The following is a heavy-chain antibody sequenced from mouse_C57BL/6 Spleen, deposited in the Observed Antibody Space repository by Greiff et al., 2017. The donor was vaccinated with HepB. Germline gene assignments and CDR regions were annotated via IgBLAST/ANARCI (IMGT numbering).Heavy chain of an antibody. V-gene: IGHV1-9*01. J-gene: IGHJ4*01. Sequence: QVQLQQSGAELVKPGASVKLSCKATGYTFTGYWIEWVKQRPGHGLEWIGGIVPVSGSTNYNEKFKGKATFTADTSSTTAYMQLSSLTPEDSAISYCAQGGRNDLWAMDYWGQGTSVTVSS. CDR1: GYTFTGYW. CDR3: AQGGRNDLWAMDY. CDR2: IVPVSGST. D-gene: IGHD6-1*01.